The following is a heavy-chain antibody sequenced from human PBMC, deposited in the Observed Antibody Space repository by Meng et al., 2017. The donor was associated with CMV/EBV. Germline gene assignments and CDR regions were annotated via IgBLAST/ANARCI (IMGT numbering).Heavy chain of an antibody. CDR2: IIPNFDTA. CDR3: ARDGTGTTSWSY. D-gene: IGHD1-1*01. V-gene: IGHV1-69*05. J-gene: IGHJ4*02. Sequence: SVKVSCKASGGTFSSYAIRWLRQAPGHGLEWMGGIIPNFDTANYGQQLQGRVTITTDESTSTAYMELSSLRSDDTAVYYCARDGTGTTSWSYWGQGTLVTVSS. CDR1: GGTFSSYA.